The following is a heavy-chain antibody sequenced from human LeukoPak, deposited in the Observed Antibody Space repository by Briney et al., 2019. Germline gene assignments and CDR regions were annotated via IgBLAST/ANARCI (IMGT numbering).Heavy chain of an antibody. CDR3: AREGRFLEWFEADYYYYYMDV. V-gene: IGHV4-4*07. CDR2: IYTSGST. D-gene: IGHD3-3*01. CDR1: GGSISSYY. Sequence: PSETLSLTCTVYGGSISSYYWSWIRQPPGKGLEWIGRIYTSGSTNYNPSLKSRVTMSVDTSKNQFSLKLSSVTAADTAVYYCAREGRFLEWFEADYYYYYMDVWGKGTTVTVSS. J-gene: IGHJ6*03.